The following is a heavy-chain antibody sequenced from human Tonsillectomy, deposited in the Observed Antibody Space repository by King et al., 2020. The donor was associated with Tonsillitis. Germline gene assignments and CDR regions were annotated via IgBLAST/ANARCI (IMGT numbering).Heavy chain of an antibody. V-gene: IGHV3-53*01. D-gene: IGHD1-26*01. J-gene: IGHJ3*02. Sequence: VQLVESGGGLIQPGGSLRLSCAASGFTVSSNYMSWVRQAPGKGLEWVSVIYSGGSTYYADSVKGRFTISRDNSKNTLYLQINSLRAEDTAVYYCARGGEVKWSGSYGGAFDIWGQGTMVTVSS. CDR2: IYSGGST. CDR3: ARGGEVKWSGSYGGAFDI. CDR1: GFTVSSNY.